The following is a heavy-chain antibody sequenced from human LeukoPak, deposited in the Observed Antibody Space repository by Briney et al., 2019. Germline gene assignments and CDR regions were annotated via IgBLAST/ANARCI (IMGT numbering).Heavy chain of an antibody. Sequence: GRSLRLSCAAAGFSFSSYAMHWVRQAPGTGLEWVTSISNDGSNERYADSVKGRFTISRDNPKNTLYLQMNSLRAEDTAVYYCAKEPQGTGYFDYWGQGTLVTVSS. D-gene: IGHD3/OR15-3a*01. CDR3: AKEPQGTGYFDY. V-gene: IGHV3-30*18. J-gene: IGHJ4*02. CDR1: GFSFSSYA. CDR2: ISNDGSNE.